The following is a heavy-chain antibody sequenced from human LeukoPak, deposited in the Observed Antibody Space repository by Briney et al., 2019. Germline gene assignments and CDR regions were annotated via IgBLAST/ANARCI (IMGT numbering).Heavy chain of an antibody. D-gene: IGHD3-10*01. CDR1: GGSISSSSYY. CDR3: ARKFKKYYYGSGSYLDV. J-gene: IGHJ6*04. V-gene: IGHV4-39*07. CDR2: IYYSGST. Sequence: SETLSLTCTVSGGSISSSSYYWGWIRQPPGKGLEWIGSIYYSGSTNYNPSLKSRVTMSVDTSKNQFSLKLSSVTAADTAVYYCARKFKKYYYGSGSYLDVWGKGTTVTISS.